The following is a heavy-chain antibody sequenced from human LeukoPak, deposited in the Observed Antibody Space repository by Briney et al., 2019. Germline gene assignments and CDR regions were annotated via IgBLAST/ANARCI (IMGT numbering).Heavy chain of an antibody. CDR2: IFYSGST. D-gene: IGHD6-19*01. J-gene: IGHJ3*02. Sequence: PSETLSLTCTVSGGSISTSNYYWGWIRQPPGKGLEWIGNIFYSGSTYYGPSLKSRVTISVDTSKNQFSLKLSSVTAADTAVYYCARRPLPELEQWLVRSHRKDAFDIWGQGTMVTVSS. CDR3: ARRPLPELEQWLVRSHRKDAFDI. CDR1: GGSISTSNYY. V-gene: IGHV4-39*01.